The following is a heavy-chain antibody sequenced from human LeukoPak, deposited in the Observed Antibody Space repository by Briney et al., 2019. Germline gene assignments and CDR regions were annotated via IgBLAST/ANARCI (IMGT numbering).Heavy chain of an antibody. V-gene: IGHV1-18*01. D-gene: IGHD2-21*02. CDR1: GHTFISYG. CDR2: ISGYNGNT. J-gene: IGHJ2*01. Sequence: ASVKVSCKASGHTFISYGISWVRQAPGQGLEWMGWISGYNGNTNYAQNLQGRVTMTTDTSTSTAYMELRSLRSDDTAVYYCARGLGVVTAQSEQPKPRYFDLWGRGTQVTVS. CDR3: ARGLGVVTAQSEQPKPRYFDL.